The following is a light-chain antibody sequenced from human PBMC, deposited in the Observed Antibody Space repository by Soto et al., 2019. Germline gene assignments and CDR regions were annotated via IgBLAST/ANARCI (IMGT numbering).Light chain of an antibody. V-gene: IGKV3-20*01. Sequence: EVVLTQSPGTLSLSPGERATLSCRASQSVSSAYLAWYQQKPGQAPRLLIYGASSRATGIPGRFSGSGSGTDFTLTISRLEPEDFAVYYCQKCGTSLWTFGQGTKVEIK. J-gene: IGKJ1*01. CDR2: GAS. CDR3: QKCGTSLWT. CDR1: QSVSSAY.